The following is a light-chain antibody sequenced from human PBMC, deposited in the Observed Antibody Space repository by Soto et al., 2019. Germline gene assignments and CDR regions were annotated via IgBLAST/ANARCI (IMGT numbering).Light chain of an antibody. CDR3: QQYGSSGIT. V-gene: IGKV3-20*01. J-gene: IGKJ5*01. CDR1: QSVTSNY. CDR2: DTS. Sequence: EIVLTQSLGTLSLSPWERATLSCRASQSVTSNYLAWYQQKPGQAPGLLIYDTSTRASGVPDRFSGSGSGTDFTLTISRLEPEDFAVYYCQQYGSSGITFGQGTRLEI.